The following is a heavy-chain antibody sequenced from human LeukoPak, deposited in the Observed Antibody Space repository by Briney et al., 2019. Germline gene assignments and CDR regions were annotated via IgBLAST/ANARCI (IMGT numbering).Heavy chain of an antibody. D-gene: IGHD6-13*01. V-gene: IGHV3-30*04. CDR1: GFTFRTYA. J-gene: IGHJ4*02. Sequence: PGRSLRLSCAASGFTFRTYAMNWVRQAPGKGLEWVAVISDDGSNKYYAESVKGQFTISRDNSKNTLYLQMNSLRAEDTAVYYCAKDSSSWDYYFDYWGQGTLVTVSS. CDR3: AKDSSSWDYYFDY. CDR2: ISDDGSNK.